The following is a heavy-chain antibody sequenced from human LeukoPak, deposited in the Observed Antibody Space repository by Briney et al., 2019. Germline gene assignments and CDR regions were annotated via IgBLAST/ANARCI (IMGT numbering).Heavy chain of an antibody. J-gene: IGHJ4*02. Sequence: GGSLRLSRVGSGFNFMQYGMMWVRQAPGKGLEWVSTIHPSGINTHHADSVKGRFTISRDNSKNSLYLQMNSLRAEDTAVYYCASSFTTVTTSYWGQGTLVTVSS. D-gene: IGHD4-17*01. V-gene: IGHV3-23*05. CDR3: ASSFTTVTTSY. CDR1: GFNFMQYG. CDR2: IHPSGINT.